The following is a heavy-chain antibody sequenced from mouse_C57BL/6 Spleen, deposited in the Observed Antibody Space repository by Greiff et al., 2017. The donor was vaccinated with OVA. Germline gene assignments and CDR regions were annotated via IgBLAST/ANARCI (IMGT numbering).Heavy chain of an antibody. CDR3: ARTFFYPLYAMDY. V-gene: IGHV1-64*01. CDR1: GYTFTSYW. Sequence: QVQLQQPGAELVKPGASVKLSCKASGYTFTSYWMHWVKQRPGQGLEWIGMIHPNSGSTNYNEKFKSKATLTVDKSSSTAYMQLSSLTSEDSAVYYCARTFFYPLYAMDYWGQGTSVTVSS. CDR2: IHPNSGST. D-gene: IGHD2-3*01. J-gene: IGHJ4*01.